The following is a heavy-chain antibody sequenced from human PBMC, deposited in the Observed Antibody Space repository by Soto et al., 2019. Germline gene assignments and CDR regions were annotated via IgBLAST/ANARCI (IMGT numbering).Heavy chain of an antibody. CDR1: GGSFSGYY. Sequence: SETLSLTCAVYGGSFSGYYWSWIRQPPGKGLEWIGEINHSGSTNYNPSLKSRVTISVDTSKNQFSLKLSSVTAADTAVYYCASGYCSGGSCYSGYWGQGTLVTVSS. V-gene: IGHV4-34*01. CDR3: ASGYCSGGSCYSGY. CDR2: INHSGST. D-gene: IGHD2-15*01. J-gene: IGHJ4*02.